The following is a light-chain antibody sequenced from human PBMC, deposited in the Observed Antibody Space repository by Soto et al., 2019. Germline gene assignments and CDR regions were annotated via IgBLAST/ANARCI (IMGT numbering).Light chain of an antibody. CDR3: SSYAGRSNV. V-gene: IGLV2-8*01. J-gene: IGLJ1*01. CDR1: SSDVGVYNY. CDR2: EVN. Sequence: QSVLTQPPSASGSPGQSVAISCTGTSSDVGVYNYVSWYQQHPGKAPKLMIYEVNKRPSGVPDRFSGSKSGNTASLTVSGLQAEDEADYYCSSYAGRSNVFGTGTKVTVL.